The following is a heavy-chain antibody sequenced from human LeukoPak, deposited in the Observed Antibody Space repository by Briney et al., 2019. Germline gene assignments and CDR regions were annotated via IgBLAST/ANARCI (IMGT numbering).Heavy chain of an antibody. CDR2: ISAYNGNT. CDR1: GYTFTSYG. V-gene: IGHV1-18*01. J-gene: IGHJ6*02. Sequence: GASVKVSCKASGYTFTSYGISWVRKAPGQGLEWMGWISAYNGNTNYAQKLQGRVTMTTDTSTSTAYMELRSLRSDDTAVYYCARGDMTYYYYYGMDVWGQGTTVTVSS. CDR3: ARGDMTYYYYYGMDV.